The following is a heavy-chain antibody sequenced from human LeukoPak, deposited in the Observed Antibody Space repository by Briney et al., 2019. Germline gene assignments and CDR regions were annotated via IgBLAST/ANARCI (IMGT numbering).Heavy chain of an antibody. V-gene: IGHV3-9*03. Sequence: GGSLRLSCAASGFTFDDYAMHWVRQAPGKGLEWVSGISWNSGSIGYADSVKGRFTISRDNAKNSLYLQMNSLRAEDMALYYCAKDRFDSGYDGFDYWGQGTLVTVSS. CDR2: ISWNSGSI. CDR1: GFTFDDYA. CDR3: AKDRFDSGYDGFDY. D-gene: IGHD5-12*01. J-gene: IGHJ4*02.